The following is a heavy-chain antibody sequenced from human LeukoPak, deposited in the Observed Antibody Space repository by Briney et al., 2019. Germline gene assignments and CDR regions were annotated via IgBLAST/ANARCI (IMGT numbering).Heavy chain of an antibody. Sequence: ASVKVSCKASGYTFTGYYMHWVRQAPGHGLEWRGWINPDSDYRYYAQRFQGRVTMTRDTSINTAYMQLNRLQSDDTAIYYCARQSRDDAFDIWGQGTMVTVSS. V-gene: IGHV1-2*02. CDR3: ARQSRDDAFDI. CDR2: INPDSDYR. CDR1: GYTFTGYY. J-gene: IGHJ3*02. D-gene: IGHD5-24*01.